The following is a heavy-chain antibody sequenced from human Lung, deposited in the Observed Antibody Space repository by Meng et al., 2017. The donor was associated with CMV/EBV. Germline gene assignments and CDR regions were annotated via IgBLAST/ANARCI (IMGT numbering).Heavy chain of an antibody. CDR2: IYYSGST. V-gene: IGHV4-59*01. CDR3: ARIYCSSTSCYNDY. CDR1: GGSINNYY. J-gene: IGHJ4*02. D-gene: IGHD2-2*01. Sequence: SETLSLXCTVSGGSINNYYWSWIRQPPGKGLEWIGYIYYSGSTNYNPSLKSRVTISVDTSKNQFSLKLSSVTAADTAVYFCARIYCSSTSCYNDYWGQGTLVXVSS.